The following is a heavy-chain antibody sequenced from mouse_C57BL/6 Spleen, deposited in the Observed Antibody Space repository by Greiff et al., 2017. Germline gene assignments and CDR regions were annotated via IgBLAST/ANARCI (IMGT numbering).Heavy chain of an antibody. CDR3: AREGAYDYDGAMDY. CDR1: GYSITSGYY. D-gene: IGHD2-4*01. J-gene: IGHJ4*01. Sequence: DVKLVESGPGLVKPSQSLSLTCSVTGYSITSGYYWNWIRQFPGNKLEWMGYISYDGSNNYNPSLKNRISITRDTSKNQFFLKLNSVTTEDTATYYCAREGAYDYDGAMDYWGQGTSVTVSS. CDR2: ISYDGSN. V-gene: IGHV3-6*01.